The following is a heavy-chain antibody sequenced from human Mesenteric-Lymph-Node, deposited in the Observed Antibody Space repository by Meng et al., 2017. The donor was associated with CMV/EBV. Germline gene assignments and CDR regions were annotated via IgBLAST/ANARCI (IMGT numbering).Heavy chain of an antibody. J-gene: IGHJ4*02. V-gene: IGHV1-18*01. D-gene: IGHD2-2*01. CDR3: ATTAGSSSSSPFDY. Sequence: ASVKVSCKASGYKFSDFGISWVRQAPGQGLEWMGWSSVYTGNTDYAQNFQGRVTMSTDTSTTTAYMELRSLRSDDTAVYYCATTAGSSSSSPFDYWGQGTLVTVSS. CDR1: GYKFSDFG. CDR2: SSVYTGNT.